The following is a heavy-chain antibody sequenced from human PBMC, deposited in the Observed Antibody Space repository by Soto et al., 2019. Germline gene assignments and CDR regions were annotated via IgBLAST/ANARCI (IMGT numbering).Heavy chain of an antibody. J-gene: IGHJ3*02. CDR1: GFTVSDNY. CDR2: VYRGGAT. Sequence: GSLRLSCVASGFTVSDNYISWVRQAPGKGLEWVSVVYRGGATYYADSVTGRFTISRDSSQNTLHLQMNTLKTEDTAIYYCARGWQSAFDIWGQGTMVTVSS. D-gene: IGHD6-13*01. V-gene: IGHV3-53*01. CDR3: ARGWQSAFDI.